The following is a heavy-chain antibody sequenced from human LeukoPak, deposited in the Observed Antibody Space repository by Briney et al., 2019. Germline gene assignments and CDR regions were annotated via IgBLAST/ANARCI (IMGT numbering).Heavy chain of an antibody. CDR3: AKAPVTTCRGAFCYPFDY. J-gene: IGHJ4*02. CDR2: ITSSSSTI. CDR1: GFTFSSYS. V-gene: IGHV3-48*01. D-gene: IGHD2-15*01. Sequence: PGESLRLSCAASGFTFSSYSMNWVRQAPGKGLEWVSYITSSSSTIYYADSVKGRFTISRDSSKNTLFLQMNRLRPEDAAVYYCAKAPVTTCRGAFCYPFDYWGLGTLVTVSS.